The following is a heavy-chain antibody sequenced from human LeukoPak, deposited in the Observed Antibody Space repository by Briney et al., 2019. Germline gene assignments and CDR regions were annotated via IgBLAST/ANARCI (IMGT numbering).Heavy chain of an antibody. D-gene: IGHD3-9*01. J-gene: IGHJ4*02. V-gene: IGHV1-69*05. Sequence: SVKVSCKASGGTFSSYAISWVRQAPGQGLEWMGRIIPIFGTANYAQKFQGRVTITTDESTSTAYMELSSLRSEDTAVYYCAREDGVGYDILTGYYPIVYWGQGTLVMVSS. CDR1: GGTFSSYA. CDR3: AREDGVGYDILTGYYPIVY. CDR2: IIPIFGTA.